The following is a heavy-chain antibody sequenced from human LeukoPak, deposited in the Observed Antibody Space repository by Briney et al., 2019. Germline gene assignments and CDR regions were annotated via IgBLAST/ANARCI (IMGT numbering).Heavy chain of an antibody. CDR3: AAGLEAATNMLDYYYYGMDV. J-gene: IGHJ6*02. Sequence: GASVKVSCMASGFTFSSSAMQWVRQARGQRREWIGWIVVGSGNTNYAQKFQERVTITRDMSTSTAYMELSSLRSEDTALYYCAAGLEAATNMLDYYYYGMDVWGQGTTVTVSS. CDR2: IVVGSGNT. CDR1: GFTFSSSA. D-gene: IGHD5-24*01. V-gene: IGHV1-58*02.